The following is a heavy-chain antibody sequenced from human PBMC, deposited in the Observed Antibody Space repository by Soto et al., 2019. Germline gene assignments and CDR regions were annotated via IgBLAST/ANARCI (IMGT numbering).Heavy chain of an antibody. CDR2: IYYIGSS. D-gene: IGHD2-15*01. V-gene: IGHV4-31*03. J-gene: IGHJ6*02. CDR3: ARGESGRSGGSCYSQYYYYAMDV. Sequence: SETLSLTCSVSGGSISTASYYWSWIRQHPGKGLEWIGYIYYIGSSNHNPSLKSRVDISLDTSKSQFSLKVTSVTAADTAVYYCARGESGRSGGSCYSQYYYYAMDVWGQGTTVTVSS. CDR1: GGSISTASYY.